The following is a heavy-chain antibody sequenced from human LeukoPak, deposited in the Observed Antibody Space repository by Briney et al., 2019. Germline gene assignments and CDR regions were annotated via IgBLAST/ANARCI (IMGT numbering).Heavy chain of an antibody. CDR3: VRSIRWSGDY. CDR1: GFTLSSYA. D-gene: IGHD4-23*01. Sequence: GGSLRLSCAASGFTLSSYAMNWVRQAPGKGLEWISFISSSVNTIYYADSVKGRFTISRDKAKNSLYLQMNSLRDEDTAVYYCVRSIRWSGDYWGQGTLVTVSS. CDR2: ISSSVNTI. J-gene: IGHJ4*02. V-gene: IGHV3-48*02.